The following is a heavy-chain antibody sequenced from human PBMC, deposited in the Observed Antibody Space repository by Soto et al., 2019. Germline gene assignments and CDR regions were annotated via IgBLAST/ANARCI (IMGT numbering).Heavy chain of an antibody. Sequence: ASVKVSCKASGGTFSSYAISWVRQAPGQGLEWMGGIIPIFGTANYAQKFQGRVTITADKSTSTAYMELSSLRSEDTAVYYCARDRVRTPEGVDSFDLWGQGTLVTVSS. V-gene: IGHV1-69*06. CDR2: IIPIFGTA. J-gene: IGHJ3*01. CDR1: GGTFSSYA. D-gene: IGHD3-10*01. CDR3: ARDRVRTPEGVDSFDL.